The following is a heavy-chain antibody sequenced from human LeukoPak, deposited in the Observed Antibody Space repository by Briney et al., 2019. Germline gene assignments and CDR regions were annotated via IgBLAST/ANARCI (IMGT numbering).Heavy chain of an antibody. CDR3: ARGLPNYYGMDV. Sequence: GGSLRLSCAASGFTFSRYWMHWVRQAPGKGLVWVSRINTDGSSTNYADSVRGRFTISRDNAKNTVYLQMNSLRTEDTAVYYCARGLPNYYGMDVWGQGTTVTVSS. CDR1: GFTFSRYW. V-gene: IGHV3-74*01. CDR2: INTDGSST. J-gene: IGHJ6*02.